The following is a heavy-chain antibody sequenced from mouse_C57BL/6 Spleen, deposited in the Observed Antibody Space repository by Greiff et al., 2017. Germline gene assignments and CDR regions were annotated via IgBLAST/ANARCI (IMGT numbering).Heavy chain of an antibody. CDR1: GYTFTSYD. CDR2: IYPRDGST. J-gene: IGHJ1*03. V-gene: IGHV1-85*01. CDR3: AREELLRTPGYFDV. D-gene: IGHD1-1*01. Sequence: VQLQQSGPELVKPGDSVTLSCKASGYTFTSYDINWVKQRPGQGLEWIGWIYPRDGSTKYNEKFKGKGTLTVDTSSSTAYMVLDSLTYEDSAVYFCAREELLRTPGYFDVWGTGTTGTVSS.